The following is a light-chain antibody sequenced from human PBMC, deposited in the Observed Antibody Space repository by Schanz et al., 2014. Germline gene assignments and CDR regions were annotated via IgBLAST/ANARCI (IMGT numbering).Light chain of an antibody. V-gene: IGLV1-44*01. Sequence: QSVLTQPPSASGTPGQRVTISCSGSRSNIGTYTVNWYQQLPGTAPKLLLYSDNQRPSGVPDRFSGSKSGTSASLAISGLQSEDEADYYCAAWDDSVNGQLFGGGTKLTVL. J-gene: IGLJ3*02. CDR3: AAWDDSVNGQL. CDR1: RSNIGTYT. CDR2: SDN.